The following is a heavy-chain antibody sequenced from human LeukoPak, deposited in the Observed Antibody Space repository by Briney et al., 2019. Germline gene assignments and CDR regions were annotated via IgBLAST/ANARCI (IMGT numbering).Heavy chain of an antibody. V-gene: IGHV1-69*05. CDR3: ARSGGHCSSDSCYTLGY. CDR1: GGTFSNYG. J-gene: IGHJ4*02. Sequence: SVKVSRKASGGTFSNYGISWVRQAPGQGLEWMGGIILIFGTSNYAQKFQGRVTITTDESTSTAYMELSSLRSEDTAIYYCARSGGHCSSDSCYTLGYWGQGTLVTVSS. D-gene: IGHD2-2*02. CDR2: IILIFGTS.